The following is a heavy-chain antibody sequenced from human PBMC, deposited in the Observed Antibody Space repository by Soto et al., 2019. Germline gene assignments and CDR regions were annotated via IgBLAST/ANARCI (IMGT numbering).Heavy chain of an antibody. Sequence: QVQLVQSGAEVKKPGSSVKVSCKSSGGTVSSYAISWVRQAPGQGLEWMGGIIPIFGTANYAQKFQCRVTITAEKDTSTDYMELSSQRSEDKAVYYCARAEMARIDYYYYGMDVWVQGTTVTDSS. CDR1: GGTVSSYA. CDR2: IIPIFGTA. J-gene: IGHJ6*02. V-gene: IGHV1-69*06. CDR3: ARAEMARIDYYYYGMDV.